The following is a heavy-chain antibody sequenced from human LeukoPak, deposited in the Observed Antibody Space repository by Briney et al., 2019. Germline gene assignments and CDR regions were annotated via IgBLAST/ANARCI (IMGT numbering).Heavy chain of an antibody. CDR3: ARGFHCSSTSCPKVIYYGMDV. D-gene: IGHD2-2*01. Sequence: SETLSLTCTVSGGSISSYYWSWIRQPPGKGLEWIGYIYYRGSTNYNPSLKSRVSISVDTSKNQFSLKLSSVTAADTAVYYCARGFHCSSTSCPKVIYYGMDVWGQGTTVTVSS. CDR1: GGSISSYY. CDR2: IYYRGST. J-gene: IGHJ6*02. V-gene: IGHV4-59*01.